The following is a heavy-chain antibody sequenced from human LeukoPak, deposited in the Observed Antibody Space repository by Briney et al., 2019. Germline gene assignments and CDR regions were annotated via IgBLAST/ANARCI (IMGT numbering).Heavy chain of an antibody. CDR3: ARDLEMTTDP. Sequence: GASVKVSCKASGVTFTNYAISWVRQAPGQGLEWMGRIIPVLNTTQDAQKFQGRVTLTADTSTSTVFMELSRLTSEDTAMYYCARDLEMTTDPWGQGTLVTVSS. D-gene: IGHD5-24*01. V-gene: IGHV1-69*04. CDR1: GVTFTNYA. CDR2: IIPVLNTT. J-gene: IGHJ5*02.